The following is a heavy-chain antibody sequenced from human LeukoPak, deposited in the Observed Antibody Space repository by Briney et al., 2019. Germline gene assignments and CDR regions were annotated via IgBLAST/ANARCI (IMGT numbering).Heavy chain of an antibody. D-gene: IGHD3-9*01. V-gene: IGHV3-15*01. CDR1: GFTFSNAW. CDR3: TTDRGYYDILTGYYLAKYYFDH. CDR2: IKSKTDGGTT. J-gene: IGHJ4*02. Sequence: GGSLRLSCAASGFTFSNAWMSWVRQAPGKGLEWVGRIKSKTDGGTTDYAAPVKGRFTISRDDSKNTLYLQMNSLKTEDTAVYYCTTDRGYYDILTGYYLAKYYFDHWGQGTLVTVSS.